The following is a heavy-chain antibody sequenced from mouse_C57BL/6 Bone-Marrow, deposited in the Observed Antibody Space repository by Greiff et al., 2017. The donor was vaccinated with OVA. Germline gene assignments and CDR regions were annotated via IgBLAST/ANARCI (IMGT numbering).Heavy chain of an antibody. CDR1: GYTFTSYG. J-gene: IGHJ3*01. Sequence: QVQLKESGAELARPGASVKLSCKASGYTFTSYGISWVKQRTGQGLEWIGEIYPRSGNTYYNEKFKGKATLTADKSSSTAYMELRSLTSEDSAVYFCARVGYFLVHWGEGTLGTVSA. V-gene: IGHV1-81*01. D-gene: IGHD2-14*01. CDR2: IYPRSGNT. CDR3: ARVGYFLVH.